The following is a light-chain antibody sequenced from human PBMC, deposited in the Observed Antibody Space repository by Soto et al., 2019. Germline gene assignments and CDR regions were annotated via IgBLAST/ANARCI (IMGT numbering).Light chain of an antibody. V-gene: IGLV1-51*01. CDR1: SSNIGGNS. J-gene: IGLJ1*01. CDR3: GSWDSSLSAYV. Sequence: QSLLTQPPSVSAAPGQKVTISCSGSSSNIGGNSVSWYQQLPGTAPKLLIYDDNKRPSGIPDRFSGSKSGTSATLGITGFQTGDEADYYCGSWDSSLSAYVFXTGTKVTVL. CDR2: DDN.